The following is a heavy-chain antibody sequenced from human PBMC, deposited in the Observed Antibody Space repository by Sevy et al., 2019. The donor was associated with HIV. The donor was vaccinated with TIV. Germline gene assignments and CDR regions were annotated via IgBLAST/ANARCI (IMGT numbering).Heavy chain of an antibody. J-gene: IGHJ5*02. CDR1: GFNFHSYA. Sequence: GESLKISCAASGFNFHSYAMTWVRQAPGKGLEWVAAISGSGDSKYYAVSMRGRFSLSRDNLKNTVFLQLNSLRDEDTAVYFCAKVGDGFWSGPEINWFDPWGPGTLVTVSS. D-gene: IGHD3-3*01. CDR2: ISGSGDSK. V-gene: IGHV3-23*01. CDR3: AKVGDGFWSGPEINWFDP.